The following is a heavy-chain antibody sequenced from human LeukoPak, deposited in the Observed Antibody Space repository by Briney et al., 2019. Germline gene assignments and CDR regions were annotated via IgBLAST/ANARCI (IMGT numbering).Heavy chain of an antibody. CDR2: ISLAGQT. D-gene: IGHD1-26*01. V-gene: IGHV4/OR15-8*02. J-gene: IGHJ4*02. CDR3: SRESGAFWPSGY. CDR1: GGSLSCTNW. Sequence: SETLSLICGVSGGSLSCTNWWSWVRQPPGQGLEWIGEISLAGQTNYNPSLNGRVTMSLDKSSNQLSLNLTSVTAADTATYYCSRESGAFWPSGYWGQGTLVIVSS.